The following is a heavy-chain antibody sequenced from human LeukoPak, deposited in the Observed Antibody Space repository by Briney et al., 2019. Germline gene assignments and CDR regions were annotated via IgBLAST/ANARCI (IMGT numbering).Heavy chain of an antibody. CDR1: GFTFSSYA. J-gene: IGHJ3*02. CDR2: ISYDGSNK. V-gene: IGHV3-30*04. CDR3: ARTVVVAATWDDAFDI. D-gene: IGHD2-15*01. Sequence: GRSLRLSCAASGFTFSSYAMHWVRQAPGKGLEWVAVISYDGSNKYYADSVKGRFTISRDNSKNTLYLQMNSLRAEDTAVYYCARTVVVAATWDDAFDIWGQGTVVTVSS.